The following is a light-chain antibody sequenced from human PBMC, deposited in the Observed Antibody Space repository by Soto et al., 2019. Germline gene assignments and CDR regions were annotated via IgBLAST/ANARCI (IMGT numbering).Light chain of an antibody. J-gene: IGLJ2*01. V-gene: IGLV1-40*01. CDR1: SSNIGAGYD. Sequence: QAVVTQPPSVSGAPGQRVTISCTGSSSNIGAGYDVHWYQQLPGTAPKLLIYGNSNRPSGVPDRFSGSKSGTSASLAITGLQAEDEDDYYCQSYDSSLSGHVVFGGGTKLTVL. CDR3: QSYDSSLSGHVV. CDR2: GNS.